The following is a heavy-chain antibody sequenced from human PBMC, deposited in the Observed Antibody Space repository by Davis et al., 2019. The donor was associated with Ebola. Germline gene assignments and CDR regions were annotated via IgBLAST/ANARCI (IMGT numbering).Heavy chain of an antibody. V-gene: IGHV3-73*01. D-gene: IGHD1-1*01. Sequence: GESLKISCAASGFTFSGSAMHWVRQASGKGLEWVGRIRSKANSYATAYAASVKGRFTISRDDSKNTAYLQMNSLKTEDTAVYYCTKNTTHFDYWGQGTLVTVSS. CDR2: IRSKANSYAT. J-gene: IGHJ4*02. CDR1: GFTFSGSA. CDR3: TKNTTHFDY.